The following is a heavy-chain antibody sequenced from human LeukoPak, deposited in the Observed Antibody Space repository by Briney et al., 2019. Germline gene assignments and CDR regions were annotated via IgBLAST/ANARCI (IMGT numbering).Heavy chain of an antibody. V-gene: IGHV3-48*03. CDR2: ISSSGSTI. CDR1: GFTFSSYE. CDR3: ARDPPNSSGYSVPYDAFDI. J-gene: IGHJ3*02. D-gene: IGHD3-22*01. Sequence: PGGSLRLSYAASGFTFSSYEMNWVRQAPGKGLEWVSYISSSGSTIYYADSVKGRFTISRDNAKNSLYLQMNSLRAEDTAVYYCARDPPNSSGYSVPYDAFDIWGQGTMVTVSS.